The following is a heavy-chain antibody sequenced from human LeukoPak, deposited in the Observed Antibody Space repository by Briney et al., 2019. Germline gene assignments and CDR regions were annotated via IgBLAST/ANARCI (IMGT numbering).Heavy chain of an antibody. Sequence: YADSVKGRFTISRDNSKNALYLHINSLRPEDTAVYYCAKDGGGGTYSFDYGGQGSLATVSS. CDR3: AKDGGGGTYSFDY. J-gene: IGHJ4*02. V-gene: IGHV3-30*02. D-gene: IGHD3-16*01.